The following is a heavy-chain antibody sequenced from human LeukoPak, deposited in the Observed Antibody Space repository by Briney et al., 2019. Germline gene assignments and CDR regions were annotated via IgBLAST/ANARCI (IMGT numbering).Heavy chain of an antibody. V-gene: IGHV1-69*13. Sequence: SVKVSCKASGGTFSSYAISWVRQAPGQGLEWMGGIIPIFGTANYAQKFQGRVTITADESTSTAYMELSSLRSEDTAVYYCADRSSTSCAMGAFDIWGQGTMVTVSS. CDR3: ADRSSTSCAMGAFDI. CDR2: IIPIFGTA. D-gene: IGHD2-2*01. J-gene: IGHJ3*02. CDR1: GGTFSSYA.